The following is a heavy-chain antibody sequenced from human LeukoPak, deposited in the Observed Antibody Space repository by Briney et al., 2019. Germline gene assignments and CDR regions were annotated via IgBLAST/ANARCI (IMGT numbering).Heavy chain of an antibody. J-gene: IGHJ4*02. CDR1: GYTFTDNG. CDR3: ARKVRGVYYFDF. V-gene: IGHV7-4-1*02. D-gene: IGHD3-10*01. CDR2: INTDTGNP. Sequence: ASVKVSCKASGYTFTDNGVSWVRQAPGQGLGWMGWINTDTGNPTYAQGFTGRFVFSFETSVSTTYLQISSLKAEDTAVYYCARKVRGVYYFDFWGQGTLVTVSS.